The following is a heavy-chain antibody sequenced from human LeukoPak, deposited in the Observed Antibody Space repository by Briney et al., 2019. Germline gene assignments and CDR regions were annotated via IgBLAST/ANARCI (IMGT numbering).Heavy chain of an antibody. Sequence: GGSLRLSCAASGFSFSTYTMNWARQAPGKGLEWVSSISGSGSYIYYADSVKGRFPISRDNAKNSLYLQMTSLRAEDTAIYYCASHFWNYYRIDYWGQGILVTVSS. J-gene: IGHJ4*02. CDR3: ASHFWNYYRIDY. CDR2: ISGSGSYI. D-gene: IGHD3-3*02. CDR1: GFSFSTYT. V-gene: IGHV3-21*01.